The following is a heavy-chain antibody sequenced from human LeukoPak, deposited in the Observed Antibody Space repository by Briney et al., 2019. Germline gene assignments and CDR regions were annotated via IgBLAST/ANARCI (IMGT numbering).Heavy chain of an antibody. V-gene: IGHV3-21*06. J-gene: IGHJ6*03. Sequence: GGSLRLSCAASGFTFSSYNMNWVRQAPGKGLEWVSSITSSSSYIYYADSVKGRFTISRDNAKNSLYLQMDSLRVEDTAEYYCARDPYSGNYGAYYYYYMDVWGKGTTVTVPS. CDR1: GFTFSSYN. CDR2: ITSSSSYI. D-gene: IGHD1-26*01. CDR3: ARDPYSGNYGAYYYYYMDV.